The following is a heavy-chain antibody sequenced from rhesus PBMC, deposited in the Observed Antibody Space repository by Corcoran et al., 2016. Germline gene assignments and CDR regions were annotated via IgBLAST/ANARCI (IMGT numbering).Heavy chain of an antibody. J-gene: IGHJ4*01. D-gene: IGHD3-9*01. Sequence: EVQLVETGGGLVQPGGSLKVSCTASGFSFSTYGMSWFRQAPGKGLEWVSAIKNGGGSTYYADSVKGRFTISRDNSKNTLSLQMNSLRAEDTAVYYCAKDGTVTRYYFDYWGQGVLVTVSS. CDR2: IKNGGGST. V-gene: IGHV3S5*01. CDR3: AKDGTVTRYYFDY. CDR1: GFSFSTYG.